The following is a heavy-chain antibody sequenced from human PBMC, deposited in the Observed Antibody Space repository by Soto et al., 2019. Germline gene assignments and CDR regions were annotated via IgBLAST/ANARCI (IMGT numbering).Heavy chain of an antibody. J-gene: IGHJ6*02. V-gene: IGHV5-10-1*01. CDR2: IDPSDSYT. D-gene: IGHD5-12*01. Sequence: GESLKISCKGSGYSFTSYWISWVRQMPGKGLEWMGRIDPSDSYTNYSPSFQGHVTISADKSISTAYLQWSSLKASDTAMYYCARLRSGGYGYYYYYYGMDVWGQGTTVTV. CDR1: GYSFTSYW. CDR3: ARLRSGGYGYYYYYYGMDV.